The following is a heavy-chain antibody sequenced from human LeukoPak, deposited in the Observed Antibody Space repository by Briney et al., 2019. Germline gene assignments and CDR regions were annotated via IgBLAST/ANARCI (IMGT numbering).Heavy chain of an antibody. D-gene: IGHD4-17*01. CDR2: INTNTGNP. Sequence: ASVKVSCKASGYTLTSYAMNWVRQAPGQGLEWMGWINTNTGNPTYAQGFTGRFVFSLDTSVSTAYLQISSLKAEDTAVYYCARDWLDYGDYNNWFDPWGQGTLVTVSS. J-gene: IGHJ5*02. CDR1: GYTLTSYA. CDR3: ARDWLDYGDYNNWFDP. V-gene: IGHV7-4-1*02.